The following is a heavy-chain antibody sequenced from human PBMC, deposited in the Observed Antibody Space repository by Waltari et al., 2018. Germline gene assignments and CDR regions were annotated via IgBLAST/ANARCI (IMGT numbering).Heavy chain of an antibody. Sequence: QVQLQELGPGLVKPSETLSLTCAVSGYSISSGYYWGWIRQPPGKGLEWIGSIYHSGSTYYNPSLKSRVTISVDTSKNQFSLKLSSVTAADTAVYYCARRELAGLGVIDYWGQGTLVTVSS. CDR3: ARRELAGLGVIDY. J-gene: IGHJ4*02. CDR1: GYSISSGYY. CDR2: IYHSGST. V-gene: IGHV4-38-2*01. D-gene: IGHD6-19*01.